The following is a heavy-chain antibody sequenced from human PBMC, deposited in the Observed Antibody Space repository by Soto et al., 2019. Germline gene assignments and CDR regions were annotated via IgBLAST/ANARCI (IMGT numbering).Heavy chain of an antibody. J-gene: IGHJ3*01. CDR2: INGDGSYQ. CDR3: AKDEISKTIRGDAFNF. Sequence: EVQLVESGGGLVQPGGSLRLSCAASGFTFSRYWMYWVRQAPGKGLVWVSRINGDGSYQYYVDSVKGRFTISRDNSKNTVYLQMNSLRAEDTAVYYCAKDEISKTIRGDAFNFWGQGTMVTVSS. CDR1: GFTFSRYW. D-gene: IGHD1-7*01. V-gene: IGHV3-74*01.